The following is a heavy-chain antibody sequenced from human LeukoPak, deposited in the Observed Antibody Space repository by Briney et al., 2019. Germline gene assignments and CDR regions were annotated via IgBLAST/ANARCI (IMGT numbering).Heavy chain of an antibody. CDR3: ARAVLRFTPRPNYYYMDV. Sequence: PSETLSLTCAVSGGSISTINWWSWVRQPPGKGLEWIGEIYHSGSTNYNPSLESRVTISIDKSKNQFSLRLSSVTAADTAVYYCARAVLRFTPRPNYYYMDVWGKGTTVTVSS. CDR1: GGSISTINW. CDR2: IYHSGST. D-gene: IGHD3-3*01. J-gene: IGHJ6*03. V-gene: IGHV4-4*02.